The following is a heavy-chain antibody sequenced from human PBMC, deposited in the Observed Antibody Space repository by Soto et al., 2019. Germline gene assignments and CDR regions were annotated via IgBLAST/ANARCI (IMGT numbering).Heavy chain of an antibody. CDR3: ARRGAGQQQLDY. V-gene: IGHV4-39*01. Sequence: QLQLQESGPGLVKASETLSLTCTVSGGSISSRGYYWGWIRQPPGKGLEWIGNIYYSGSTDYNPSLKSRVTISVATSRNQFSLKLSSLTDAGTAVYYCARRGAGQQQLDYWGQGTLVSVSS. D-gene: IGHD6-13*01. CDR1: GGSISSRGYY. J-gene: IGHJ4*02. CDR2: IYYSGST.